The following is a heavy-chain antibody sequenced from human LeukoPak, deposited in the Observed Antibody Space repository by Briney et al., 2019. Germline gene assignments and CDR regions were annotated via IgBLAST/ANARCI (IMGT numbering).Heavy chain of an antibody. V-gene: IGHV4-4*02. D-gene: IGHD3-22*01. J-gene: IGHJ4*02. CDR1: GDSINSLDL. CDR3: AGLVGRYSSGLYYYYFDY. Sequence: NPSGTLPLTCTVSGDSINSLDLWSWVRQPPGKGLEWIGEMYLSGTTHSNPSVKSRVTISIDKSKNQFFLNLSSVTAADTAVYYCAGLVGRYSSGLYYYYFDYWGQGTLVTVSS. CDR2: MYLSGTT.